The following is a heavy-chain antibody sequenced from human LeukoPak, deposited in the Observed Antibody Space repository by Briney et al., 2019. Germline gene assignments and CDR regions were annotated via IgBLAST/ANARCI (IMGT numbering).Heavy chain of an antibody. CDR1: GFTFSSYA. J-gene: IGHJ4*02. CDR2: ISGSGGST. D-gene: IGHD2-2*01. CDR3: AKAGRVYQLPGY. V-gene: IGHV3-23*01. Sequence: GGSLRLSCAASGFTFSSYAMSWLRQAPGKGLEWVSAISGSGGSTYYADSVKGRFTISRDNSKNTLYLQMNSLRAEDTAVYYCAKAGRVYQLPGYWGQGTLVTVSS.